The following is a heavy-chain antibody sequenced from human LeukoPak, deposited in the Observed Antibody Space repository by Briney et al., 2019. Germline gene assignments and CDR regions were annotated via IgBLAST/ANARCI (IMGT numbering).Heavy chain of an antibody. CDR1: GYTFTSYG. CDR2: ISAYNGNT. D-gene: IGHD6-13*01. V-gene: IGHV1-18*01. CDR3: ARDEVKASSSWYLIGSFDP. J-gene: IGHJ5*02. Sequence: ASVKVSCKASGYTFTSYGISWVRQAPGQGLEWMGWISAYNGNTNYAQKFQGRVTITADKSTSTAYMELSSLRSEDTAVYYCARDEVKASSSWYLIGSFDPWGQGTLVTVSS.